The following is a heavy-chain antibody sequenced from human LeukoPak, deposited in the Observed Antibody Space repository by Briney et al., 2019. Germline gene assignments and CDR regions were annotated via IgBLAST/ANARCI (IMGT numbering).Heavy chain of an antibody. J-gene: IGHJ5*01. V-gene: IGHV3-23*01. CDR1: GFAFSSYD. D-gene: IGHD2-15*01. CDR3: GEWWSPTGNYDS. CDR2: ISGSGDNT. Sequence: GGSLRLSCAASGFAFSSYDMSWVRQAPRKGLEWVSAISGSGDNTYYRDSVRGRFTISRDNSKNMVFLQMNSLNTEDTAVYYCGEWWSPTGNYDSWGQGTLVTVSS.